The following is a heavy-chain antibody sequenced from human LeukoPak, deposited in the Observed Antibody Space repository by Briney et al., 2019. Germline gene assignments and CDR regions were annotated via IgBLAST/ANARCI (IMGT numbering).Heavy chain of an antibody. V-gene: IGHV4-38-2*02. D-gene: IGHD6-13*01. CDR1: GYSISSGYY. CDR3: ARKGAGIATPGHRIDY. Sequence: SSETLSLTCTVSGYSISSGYYWGWIRQPPGKGLEWIGSIYHSGSTYYNPSLKSRVTISADTSKNQFSLRLSSMTAADTAVYYCARKGAGIATPGHRIDYWGQGTLVTVSS. CDR2: IYHSGST. J-gene: IGHJ4*02.